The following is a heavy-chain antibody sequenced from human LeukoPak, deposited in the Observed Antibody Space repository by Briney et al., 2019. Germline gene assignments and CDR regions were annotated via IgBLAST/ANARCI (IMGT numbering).Heavy chain of an antibody. V-gene: IGHV3-7*01. CDR1: GFSLSTYA. Sequence: GGSLRLSCAASGFSLSTYAMSWVRQAPGKGLEWVANIKQDGSEKYYVDSVKGRFTISRDNAKNSLYLQMNSLRAEDTAVYYCARVLYISSPFDYWGQGTLVTVSS. J-gene: IGHJ4*02. CDR2: IKQDGSEK. D-gene: IGHD6-6*01. CDR3: ARVLYISSPFDY.